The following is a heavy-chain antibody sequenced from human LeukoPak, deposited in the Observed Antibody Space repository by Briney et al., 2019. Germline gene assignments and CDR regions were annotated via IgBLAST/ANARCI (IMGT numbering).Heavy chain of an antibody. J-gene: IGHJ4*02. Sequence: GASVKISCKASGYTFTGYYMHWVRQAPGQRLEWMGWINAGNGNTKYSQKFQGRVTITRDTSASTAYMELSSLRSEDTAVYYCAREARVLRYFDWLAVWGQGTLVTVSS. CDR2: INAGNGNT. V-gene: IGHV1-3*01. D-gene: IGHD3-9*01. CDR3: AREARVLRYFDWLAV. CDR1: GYTFTGYY.